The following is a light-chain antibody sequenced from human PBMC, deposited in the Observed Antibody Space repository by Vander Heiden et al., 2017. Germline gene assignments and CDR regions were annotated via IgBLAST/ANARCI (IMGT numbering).Light chain of an antibody. CDR3: CSYAGSYTP. Sequence: QSALTQPRSVSGSPGQSVTISCTGTSSDVGGYNYVSWYQQHPGKAPKLMIYDVSKRPSGGPDRFSGSKSGNTASLTISGLQAEDEADYYCCSYAGSYTPFGGGTKLTVL. CDR2: DVS. J-gene: IGLJ2*01. V-gene: IGLV2-11*01. CDR1: SSDVGGYNY.